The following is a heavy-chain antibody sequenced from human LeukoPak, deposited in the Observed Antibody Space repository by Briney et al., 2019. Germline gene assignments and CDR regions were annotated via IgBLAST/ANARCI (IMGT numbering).Heavy chain of an antibody. V-gene: IGHV3-53*01. CDR3: ARDRAVPGRGYYFDC. Sequence: PGGSLRLSCAASGFSVSSNSMSWVRQAPGKGLEWVSTIYIGGSTYYADSVKGRFTISRDNSKNTLYLQMNSLRAEDTAVYYCARDRAVPGRGYYFDCWGQGTLVTVSS. D-gene: IGHD6-19*01. J-gene: IGHJ4*02. CDR2: IYIGGST. CDR1: GFSVSSNS.